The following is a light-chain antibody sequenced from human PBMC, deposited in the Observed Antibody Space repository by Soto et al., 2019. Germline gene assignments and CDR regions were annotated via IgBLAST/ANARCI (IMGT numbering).Light chain of an antibody. CDR2: QDS. Sequence: SYELTQPPSVSVSPGQTASITCSGDKLGDKYACWYQQKPGQSPVLVIYQDSKRPSGIPERFSGSNSGNTATLTISGTQAEDEADYYCSSYAGSNNYVFGTGTKLTVL. J-gene: IGLJ1*01. CDR3: SSYAGSNNYV. CDR1: KLGDKY. V-gene: IGLV3-1*01.